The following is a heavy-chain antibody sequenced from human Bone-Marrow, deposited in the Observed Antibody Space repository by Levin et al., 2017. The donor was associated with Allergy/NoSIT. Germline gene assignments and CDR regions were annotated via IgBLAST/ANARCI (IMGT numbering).Heavy chain of an antibody. CDR3: ANLNFITRLDY. CDR1: GFTVSNHY. CDR2: IYSGGST. J-gene: IGHJ4*02. Sequence: GESLKISCAASGFTVSNHYMSWVRQAPGKGLEWISVIYSGGSTVYADSVKGRFTISRDSSTNKLYLQMNSLRVEDTAVYYCANLNFITRLDYWGQGTLVTVSS. V-gene: IGHV3-53*01.